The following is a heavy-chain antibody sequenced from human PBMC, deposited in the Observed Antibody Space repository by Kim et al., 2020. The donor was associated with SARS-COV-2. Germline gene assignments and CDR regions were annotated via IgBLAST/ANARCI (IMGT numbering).Heavy chain of an antibody. Sequence: TNYAQKLQGKDTMTTDTSTSTAYMELRSLRSGDTAVYYCARGGFGELLNYWGQGTLVTVSS. J-gene: IGHJ4*02. CDR3: ARGGFGELLNY. V-gene: IGHV1-18*01. CDR2: T. D-gene: IGHD3-10*01.